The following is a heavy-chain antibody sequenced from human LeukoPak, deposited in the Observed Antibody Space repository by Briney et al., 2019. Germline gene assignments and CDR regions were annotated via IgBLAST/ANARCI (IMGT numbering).Heavy chain of an antibody. CDR1: GGSFSGYY. CDR3: ARGLGEVVVAATPEYYLDY. V-gene: IGHV4-34*01. J-gene: IGHJ4*02. D-gene: IGHD2-15*01. Sequence: SETLSLTCAVYGGSFSGYYWSWIRQPPGKGLEWIGEINHSGSTNYNPSLKSRVTISVDTSKNQFSLKLSSVTAADTAVYYCARGLGEVVVAATPEYYLDYWGQGTLVTVSS. CDR2: INHSGST.